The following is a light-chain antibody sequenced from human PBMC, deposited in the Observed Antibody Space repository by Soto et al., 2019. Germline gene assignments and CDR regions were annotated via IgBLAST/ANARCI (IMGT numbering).Light chain of an antibody. CDR1: QSINRW. CDR3: QQYSGYMWT. Sequence: DFQMTQSTPTLSASVGDRVTITCRASQSINRWLAWYQQTPGKAPKLIIYDASSLESGVPSRFSGSGSGTEFTLTISSLQPADFATYYCQQYSGYMWTFGQGTKVDI. J-gene: IGKJ1*01. V-gene: IGKV1-5*01. CDR2: DAS.